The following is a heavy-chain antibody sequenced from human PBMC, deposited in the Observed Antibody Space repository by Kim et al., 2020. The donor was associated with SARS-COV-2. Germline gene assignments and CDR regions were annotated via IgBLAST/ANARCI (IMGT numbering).Heavy chain of an antibody. D-gene: IGHD3-10*01. Sequence: GGSLRLSCAASGFTFSSYAMSWVRQAPGKGLEWVSAISGSGGSTYYADSVKGRFTISRDNSKNTLYLQMNSLRAEDTAVYYCAKELDGSERDFYYGMDVWGQGTTVTVSS. CDR2: ISGSGGST. V-gene: IGHV3-23*01. CDR1: GFTFSSYA. CDR3: AKELDGSERDFYYGMDV. J-gene: IGHJ6*02.